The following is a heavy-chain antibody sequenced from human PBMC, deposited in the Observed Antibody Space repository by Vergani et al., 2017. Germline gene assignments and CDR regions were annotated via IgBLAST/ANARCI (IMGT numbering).Heavy chain of an antibody. V-gene: IGHV3-9*01. CDR1: GFTFDAYA. D-gene: IGHD7-27*01. J-gene: IGHJ4*02. CDR3: AKALGWSLTALDY. CDR2: ISWNSGSI. Sequence: EVQLVESGGGLVQPGRSLRLSCAASGFTFDAYAMHWVRQAPGKGLEWVSGISWNSGSIGYADSVKGRFTISRDNAKNSLYLQMNSLRAEDTALYYCAKALGWSLTALDYWGQGTLVTVSS.